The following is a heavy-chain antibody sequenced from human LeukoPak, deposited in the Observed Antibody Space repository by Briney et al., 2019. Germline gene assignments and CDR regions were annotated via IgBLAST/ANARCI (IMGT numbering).Heavy chain of an antibody. CDR2: ISCDGSNK. CDR1: GFTFSSYG. D-gene: IGHD4-23*01. J-gene: IGHJ4*02. CDR3: ANLLRWEPY. V-gene: IGHV3-30*18. Sequence: GGSLRLSCAASGFTFSSYGMHWVRQAPGKGLEWVAVISCDGSNKYYADSVKGRFTISRDNSKNTLYLQMNSLRAEDTAVYYCANLLRWEPYWGQGTLVTVSS.